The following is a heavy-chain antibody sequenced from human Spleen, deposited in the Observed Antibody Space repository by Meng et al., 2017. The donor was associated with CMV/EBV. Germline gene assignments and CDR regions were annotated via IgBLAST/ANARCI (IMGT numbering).Heavy chain of an antibody. CDR1: GFIASGYS. D-gene: IGHD3-3*01. V-gene: IGHV3-21*06. CDR3: ARDFWSGLPDF. Sequence: GGSLRLSCAASGFIASGYSFSWFRQTPGRGLEWVSSIDVTGTWASYANSVKGRFTISRDNAKSSLSLQMNSLRAEDTAVYYCARDFWSGLPDFWGQGTLVTVSS. J-gene: IGHJ4*02. CDR2: IDVTGTWA.